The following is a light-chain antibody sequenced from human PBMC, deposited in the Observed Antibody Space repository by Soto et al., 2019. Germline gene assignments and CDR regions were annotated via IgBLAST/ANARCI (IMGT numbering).Light chain of an antibody. CDR2: TAS. J-gene: IGKJ4*01. CDR1: QNIKKY. V-gene: IGKV1-39*01. CDR3: QQSFGTPLT. Sequence: DIQMTQSPSSLSASVGDRVTITCRASQNIKKYLNWYQQKPGKAPNLLIYTASSLQVGLPSRFSGSGSGTDFTLTISSLQPEDSATYYCQQSFGTPLTFGGGTQ.